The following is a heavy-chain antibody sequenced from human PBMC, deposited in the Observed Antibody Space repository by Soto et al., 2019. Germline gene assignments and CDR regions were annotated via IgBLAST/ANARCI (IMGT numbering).Heavy chain of an antibody. Sequence: QVQLVESGGGVVQPGRSLRLSCAASGFTFSSYAMHWVRQAPGKGLEGVAVISYDGSNKYYADSVKGRFTISRDNSKNTLYLQMNSLRAEDTAVYYCARVPYYYYGMDVWGQGTTVTVSS. CDR3: ARVPYYYYGMDV. CDR2: ISYDGSNK. V-gene: IGHV3-30-3*01. J-gene: IGHJ6*02. CDR1: GFTFSSYA.